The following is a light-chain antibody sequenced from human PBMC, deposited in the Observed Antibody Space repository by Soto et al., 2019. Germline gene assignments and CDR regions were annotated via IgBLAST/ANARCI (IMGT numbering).Light chain of an antibody. CDR1: QSVDSSF. CDR3: KQYGTVPWT. J-gene: IGKJ1*01. V-gene: IGKV3-20*01. CDR2: AAY. Sequence: EIVLTQSPGTLSLSPAQRPTLSCRASQSVDSSFLGWYQQKPGQAHRLLIYAAYSRASGIQDRFSGSGSGTDFTLSIKGLDPEDLAVYYCKQYGTVPWTFGQGTKVDIK.